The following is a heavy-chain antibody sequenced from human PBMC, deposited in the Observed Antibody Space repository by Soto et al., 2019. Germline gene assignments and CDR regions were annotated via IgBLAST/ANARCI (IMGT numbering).Heavy chain of an antibody. J-gene: IGHJ6*02. CDR2: ISAYNGNT. CDR1: GYTFTSYG. V-gene: IGHV1-18*01. D-gene: IGHD6-13*01. Sequence: GASVKVSCKASGYTFTSYGISWVRQAPGQGLEWMGWISAYNGNTNYAQKLQGRVTMATDTSTSTAYMELRSLSSDDTAVYYCARDETAAGTSYYYYGMDVWGQGTTVTV. CDR3: ARDETAAGTSYYYYGMDV.